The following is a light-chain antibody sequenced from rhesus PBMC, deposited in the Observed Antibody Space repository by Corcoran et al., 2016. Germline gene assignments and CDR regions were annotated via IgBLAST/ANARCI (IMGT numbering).Light chain of an antibody. V-gene: IGKV1-22*01. J-gene: IGKJ3*01. Sequence: DIQMTQSPSSLSASVGDKVTIACRPSLGIRTCLAWYQLKHGKPPKLLIYKASGLQSGAPSRFSGCGSGTDFTLPISSLQPEDFATYYCLQYSSSPFTFGPGTKLDIK. CDR1: LGIRTC. CDR2: KAS. CDR3: LQYSSSPFT.